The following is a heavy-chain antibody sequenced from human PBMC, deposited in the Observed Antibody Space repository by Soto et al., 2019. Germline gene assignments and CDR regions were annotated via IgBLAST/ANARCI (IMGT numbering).Heavy chain of an antibody. CDR1: GFTVSSNY. CDR3: ARARPNYSHDSGLSLFDY. J-gene: IGHJ4*02. Sequence: EVQLVESGGGLVQPGGSLRLSCAASGFTVSSNYMSWVRQAPGKGLEWVSVIYSGGSTYYADSVKGRFTISRHNSENTLDLQMNSLRAEDTAVYYCARARPNYSHDSGLSLFDYWGQGTLVTVSS. CDR2: IYSGGST. D-gene: IGHD3-22*01. V-gene: IGHV3-53*04.